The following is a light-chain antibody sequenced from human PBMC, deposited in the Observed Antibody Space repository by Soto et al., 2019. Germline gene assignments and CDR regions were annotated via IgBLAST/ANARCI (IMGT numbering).Light chain of an antibody. CDR3: QQNNNRPRT. CDR2: NTY. Sequence: EIVMTQSPATLSVSPGERATLSCRAGQSIGNSLDWYQQRPGQPPRLLIYNTYTREAGVPASFSGSGSGTEFTLTITRLQSEDFAVYYCQQNNNRPRTFGQGTRVEIQ. J-gene: IGKJ1*01. CDR1: QSIGNS. V-gene: IGKV3-15*01.